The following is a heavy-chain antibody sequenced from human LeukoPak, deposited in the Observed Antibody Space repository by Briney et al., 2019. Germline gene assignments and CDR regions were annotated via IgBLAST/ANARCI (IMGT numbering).Heavy chain of an antibody. J-gene: IGHJ4*02. CDR1: GGSISSSSYY. CDR3: ARQAITGTTDYFDY. Sequence: SETLSLTCTVSGGSISSSSYYWGWIRQPPGKGLEWIGSIYYSGSTYYNPSLKSRVTISVDTSKNQFSLKLSSVTAADTAVYYCARQAITGTTDYFDYWGQGTLVTVSS. D-gene: IGHD1-20*01. V-gene: IGHV4-39*01. CDR2: IYYSGST.